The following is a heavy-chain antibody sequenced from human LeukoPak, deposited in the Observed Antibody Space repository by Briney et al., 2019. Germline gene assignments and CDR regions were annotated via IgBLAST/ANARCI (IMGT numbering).Heavy chain of an antibody. V-gene: IGHV1-8*02. J-gene: IGHJ4*02. CDR3: AGGGSRSGGSLRTFDS. CDR2: MRPDTGFT. D-gene: IGHD2-15*01. Sequence: GASVKVSCKASGYTFTSYAMHWVRQVSGHRLEWMGWMRPDTGFTGYAQKFRGRVTMTRDTSTNTSYMELSSLRSDDTAVYYCAGGGSRSGGSLRTFDSWGQGTLVTVSS. CDR1: GYTFTSYA.